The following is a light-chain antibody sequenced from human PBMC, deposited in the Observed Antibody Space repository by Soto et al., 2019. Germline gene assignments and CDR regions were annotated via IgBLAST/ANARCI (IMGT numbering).Light chain of an antibody. V-gene: IGLV2-8*01. CDR1: SSDVGGYNF. Sequence: QSALTQPPSASGSPGQSVTISCTGTSSDVGGYNFVSWYQQHPGKAPKLLIYEVSKRPSGVPDRFSGSKSDNTASLTVSGXXXXXXXDXYCSSFASGNNLLFGGGTKLTV. CDR2: EVS. J-gene: IGLJ2*01. CDR3: SSFASGNNLL.